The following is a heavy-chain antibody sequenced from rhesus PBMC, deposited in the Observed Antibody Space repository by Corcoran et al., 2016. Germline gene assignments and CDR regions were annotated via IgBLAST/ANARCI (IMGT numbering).Heavy chain of an antibody. V-gene: IGHV4-81*01. CDR1: GGSISGYY. Sequence: QVQLQESGPGLVKPSETLSLTCAVSGGSISGYYWSWIRQPPGKGLEWLGNITGNIAGTNYNPSLKSRVTISKDTSKNQFSLKLSSVTAADTAVYYCARVGTVLYYFDYWGQGVLVTVSS. CDR3: ARVGTVLYYFDY. CDR2: ITGNIAGT. J-gene: IGHJ4*01. D-gene: IGHD5-24*01.